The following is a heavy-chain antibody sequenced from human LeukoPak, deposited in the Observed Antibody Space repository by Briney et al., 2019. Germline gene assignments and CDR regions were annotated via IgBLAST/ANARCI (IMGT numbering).Heavy chain of an antibody. CDR2: ISSSSSYI. J-gene: IGHJ4*02. CDR1: GFTFSSYS. Sequence: WGSLRLSCAASGFTFSSYSMNWVRQAPGKGLEWVSSISSSSSYIYYADSVKGRFTISRDNAKNSLYLQMNSLRAEDTAVYYCARTGREPYYFDYWGQGTLVTVSS. D-gene: IGHD1-26*01. V-gene: IGHV3-21*01. CDR3: ARTGREPYYFDY.